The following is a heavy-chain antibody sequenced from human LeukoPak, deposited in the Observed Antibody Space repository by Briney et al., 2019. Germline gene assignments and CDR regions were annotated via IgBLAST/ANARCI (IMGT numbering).Heavy chain of an antibody. D-gene: IGHD6-19*01. V-gene: IGHV4-59*12. J-gene: IGHJ4*02. CDR1: GGSISSYY. Sequence: PSETLSLTCTVSGGSISSYYWSWIRQPPGKGLEWIGYIYYSGSTNYNPSLKGRVTISGDTSKNQFSLKLSSVTAADTAVYYCARESSSGWYSFDYWGQGTLLPVSS. CDR3: ARESSSGWYSFDY. CDR2: IYYSGST.